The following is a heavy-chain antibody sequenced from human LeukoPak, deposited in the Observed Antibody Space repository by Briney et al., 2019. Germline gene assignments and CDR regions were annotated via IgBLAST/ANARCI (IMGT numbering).Heavy chain of an antibody. CDR2: IYHSGST. D-gene: IGHD1-26*01. CDR1: GYSISSGYY. Sequence: SETLSLTCTVSGYSISSGYYWGWIRQPPGKGLEWIGSIYHSGSTYCNPSLKSRVTISVDTSKNQFSLKLSSVTAADTAVYYCATEWEIQAFDIWGQGTMVTVSS. V-gene: IGHV4-38-2*02. CDR3: ATEWEIQAFDI. J-gene: IGHJ3*02.